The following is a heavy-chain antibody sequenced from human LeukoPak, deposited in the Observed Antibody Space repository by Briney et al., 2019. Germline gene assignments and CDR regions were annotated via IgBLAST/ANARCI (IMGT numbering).Heavy chain of an antibody. CDR2: INPNSGGT. J-gene: IGHJ3*02. Sequence: GASVNVSFKSSGYTFTGYYMHWVRQAPGQGLEGVGWINPNSGGTNYPQKFQGRVTMTRDTSISTAYMDLSRLRSDDTAVYYCARDCSTSCYTRSYAFDIWGQGTMVTVSS. D-gene: IGHD2-2*02. V-gene: IGHV1-2*02. CDR3: ARDCSTSCYTRSYAFDI. CDR1: GYTFTGYY.